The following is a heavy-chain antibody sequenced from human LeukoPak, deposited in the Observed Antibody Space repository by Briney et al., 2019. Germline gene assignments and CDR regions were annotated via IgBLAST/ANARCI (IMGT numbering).Heavy chain of an antibody. CDR3: ARAGDSGNLA. Sequence: ASVKGSCKASGYTFTGYYIHWVRQAPGPRREWMGWINPNSGGTNYAQDFHGRVTMTRDTSISTAYMELSRLRSDDTAVYYCARAGDSGNLAWGQGTLVTVSS. CDR1: GYTFTGYY. V-gene: IGHV1-2*02. CDR2: INPNSGGT. D-gene: IGHD1-26*01. J-gene: IGHJ5*02.